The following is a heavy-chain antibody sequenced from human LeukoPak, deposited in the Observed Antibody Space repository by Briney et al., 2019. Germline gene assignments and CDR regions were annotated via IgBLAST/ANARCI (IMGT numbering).Heavy chain of an antibody. D-gene: IGHD6-13*01. CDR3: ARENIAAPGTGLFDP. J-gene: IGHJ5*02. CDR2: IYYGGST. V-gene: IGHV4-39*07. Sequence: PSETLSLTCNVSGGSISSTSYSWGWIRQPPGKGLEWIGSIYYGGSTYYNPSLKSRVTISVDTSKNQFSLRLNSVTAADTAVYYCARENIAAPGTGLFDPWGQGTLVTVSS. CDR1: GGSISSTSYS.